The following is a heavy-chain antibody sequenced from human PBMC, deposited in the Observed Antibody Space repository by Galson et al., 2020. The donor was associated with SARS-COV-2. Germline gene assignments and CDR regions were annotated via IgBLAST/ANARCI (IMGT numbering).Heavy chain of an antibody. CDR3: GYGYSSIGYMG. Sequence: SETLSLTCTVSGYSISSGYYWGWIRQPPGKGLEWIGSIYHSGSTYYNPSLKSRVTISVDTSKNQFSLKLSSVTAADTAVYYCGYGYSSIGYMGWGQGTLVTVSS. V-gene: IGHV4-38-2*02. CDR1: GYSISSGYY. D-gene: IGHD6-13*01. CDR2: IYHSGST. J-gene: IGHJ4*02.